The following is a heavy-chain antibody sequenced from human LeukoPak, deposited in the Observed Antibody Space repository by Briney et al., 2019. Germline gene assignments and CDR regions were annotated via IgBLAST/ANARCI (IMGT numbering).Heavy chain of an antibody. CDR2: ISGTSSYI. CDR1: GFTFSSYS. D-gene: IGHD3-10*01. CDR3: ARGEYGSGSYHIDY. J-gene: IGHJ4*02. Sequence: GGSLRLSCAASGFTFSSYSMNWVRQAPGKGLEWVSFISGTSSYIYYADSVKGRFTISRDNAKNSLYLQMNSLRAEDTAVYYCARGEYGSGSYHIDYWGQGVLVTVSS. V-gene: IGHV3-21*01.